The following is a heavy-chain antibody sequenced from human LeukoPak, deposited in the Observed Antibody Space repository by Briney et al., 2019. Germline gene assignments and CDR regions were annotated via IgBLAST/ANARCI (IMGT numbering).Heavy chain of an antibody. CDR3: ARGGELLRPADY. Sequence: GGSLRLSCAASGFTFSSYSMNWVRQAPGKGLEWVANMNQDGSEKYYVDSVKGRFTISRDNAKNSLYLQMNNLRAEDTAVYYCARGGELLRPADYWGQGTLVTVSS. CDR2: MNQDGSEK. J-gene: IGHJ4*02. D-gene: IGHD1-26*01. CDR1: GFTFSSYS. V-gene: IGHV3-7*01.